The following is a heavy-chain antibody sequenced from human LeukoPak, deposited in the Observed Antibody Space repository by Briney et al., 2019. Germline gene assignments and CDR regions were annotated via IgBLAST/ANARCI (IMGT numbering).Heavy chain of an antibody. CDR3: ARRNHYFYYMDV. Sequence: SETLSLTCTVSGGSISSYYWSWIRQSPVKGLEWIGYIFPSGSAFYNPSLESRVTMSLDTSENQFSMRLSSVTAADTAVYYCARRNHYFYYMDVWGKGTTVTVSS. V-gene: IGHV4-4*09. CDR2: IFPSGSA. CDR1: GGSISSYY. J-gene: IGHJ6*03.